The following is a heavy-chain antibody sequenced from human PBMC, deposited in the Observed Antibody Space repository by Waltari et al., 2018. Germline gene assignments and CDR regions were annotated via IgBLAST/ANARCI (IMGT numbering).Heavy chain of an antibody. CDR1: RFTFSNYW. CDR3: AREATDYFYGLDL. V-gene: IGHV3-7*01. CDR2: IKQDGAEK. Sequence: EVRLVDSGGGLVQPGGSLSLSCAGSRFTFSNYWMSWVRQAPGKGLEWVANIKQDGAEKYYVDSVKGRFTISRDNAKESLYLQMNSLRADDTAVYFCAREATDYFYGLDLWGQGTTVTVSS. J-gene: IGHJ6*02.